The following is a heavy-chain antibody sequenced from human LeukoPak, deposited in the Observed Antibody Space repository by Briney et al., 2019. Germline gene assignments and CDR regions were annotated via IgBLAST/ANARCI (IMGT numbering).Heavy chain of an antibody. CDR2: IIPIFGTA. CDR3: ARSGYSYGYPFDY. V-gene: IGHV1-69*13. Sequence: SVKVSCKASGGTFSSYAISWVRQAPGQGFEWMGGIIPIFGTANYAQKFQGRVTITADESTSTAYMELSSLRSEDTAVYYCARSGYSYGYPFDYWGQGTLVTVSS. J-gene: IGHJ4*02. CDR1: GGTFSSYA. D-gene: IGHD5-18*01.